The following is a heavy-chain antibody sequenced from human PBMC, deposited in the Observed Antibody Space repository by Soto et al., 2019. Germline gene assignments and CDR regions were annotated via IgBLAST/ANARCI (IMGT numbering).Heavy chain of an antibody. V-gene: IGHV2-5*02. CDR1: GFSLSTSGVG. Sequence: QITLKESGPTLVKPTQTLTLTCTFSGFSLSTSGVGVGWIRQPPGKALEWLALIYWDDDKRYSPSLNSRLTITKDTSKNQVVLTMTNMDPVDTATYYCAKGSGSYSGGGMDVWGQGTTVTVSS. J-gene: IGHJ6*02. CDR2: IYWDDDK. D-gene: IGHD3-10*01. CDR3: AKGSGSYSGGGMDV.